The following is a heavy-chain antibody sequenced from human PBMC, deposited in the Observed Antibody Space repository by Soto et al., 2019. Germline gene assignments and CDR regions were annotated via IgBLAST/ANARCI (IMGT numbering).Heavy chain of an antibody. J-gene: IGHJ5*02. CDR2: VHYSGAT. CDR1: GVSMSSQY. Sequence: SVTLSLTCNVSGVSMSSQYWIWLRQVPGKGLEWIGYVHYSGATNYNPSLKSRVTISVDTSKKLSSVTAADTAVYYCARDIVVVPAAMENWFDPWGQGTLVTVSS. D-gene: IGHD2-2*01. V-gene: IGHV4-59*08. CDR3: ARDIVVVPAAMENWFDP.